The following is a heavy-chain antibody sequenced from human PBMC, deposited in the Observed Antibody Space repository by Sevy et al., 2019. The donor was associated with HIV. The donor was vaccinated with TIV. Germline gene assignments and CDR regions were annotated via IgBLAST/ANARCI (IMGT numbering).Heavy chain of an antibody. CDR2: ISSSSSYI. D-gene: IGHD3-22*01. Sequence: GGSLRLSCAASGFTFSSYSMNWVRQAPGKGLEWVSSISSSSSYIYYADSVKGRFTISRDNAKNSLYLQMNSLRAEDTAVYYCARDAALSNYYDSSGYPNAFDIWGQGQWSPSPQ. V-gene: IGHV3-21*01. CDR3: ARDAALSNYYDSSGYPNAFDI. J-gene: IGHJ3*02. CDR1: GFTFSSYS.